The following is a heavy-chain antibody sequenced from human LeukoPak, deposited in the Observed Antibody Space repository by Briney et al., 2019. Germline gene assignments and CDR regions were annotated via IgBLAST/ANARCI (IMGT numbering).Heavy chain of an antibody. D-gene: IGHD3-16*02. Sequence: GGSLRLSCAASGFTFSSYAMSWVRQAPGKGLEWVSAISGSGGSTYYADSVKGRFTISRDNAKNSVFLQMSSLSGGDTAIYYCARDQGFRYFDPWGQGTLVTVSS. CDR1: GFTFSSYA. CDR3: ARDQGFRYFDP. CDR2: ISGSGGST. J-gene: IGHJ5*02. V-gene: IGHV3-23*01.